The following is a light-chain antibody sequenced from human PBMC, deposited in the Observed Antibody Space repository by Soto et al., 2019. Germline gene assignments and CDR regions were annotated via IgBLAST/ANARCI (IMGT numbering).Light chain of an antibody. Sequence: SVLTQPASLSGSPGQSITISCPGNRRDVGSYNLVSWYKQHPGKAPKLMIYEGSKRPSGVSNRFSGSKSGNTASLTISGLQAEDEADYYCCSYAGSSTYVFGTGTKVTVL. V-gene: IGLV2-23*01. J-gene: IGLJ1*01. CDR3: CSYAGSSTYV. CDR1: RRDVGSYNL. CDR2: EGS.